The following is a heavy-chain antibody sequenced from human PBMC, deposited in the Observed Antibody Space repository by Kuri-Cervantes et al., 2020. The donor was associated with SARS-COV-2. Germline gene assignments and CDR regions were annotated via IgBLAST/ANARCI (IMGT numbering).Heavy chain of an antibody. J-gene: IGHJ6*02. CDR3: AKAVVSYYYYGMDV. D-gene: IGHD3-22*01. CDR1: GFTFSSYG. CDR2: VSYDESRK. Sequence: LSLTCVASGFTFSSYGLHWVRQAPGKGLEWVALVSYDESRKYYSTSVEGRFTVSRDNSKNTLYLQMNSLRAEDTAVYYCAKAVVSYYYYGMDVWGQGTTVTVSS. V-gene: IGHV3-30*18.